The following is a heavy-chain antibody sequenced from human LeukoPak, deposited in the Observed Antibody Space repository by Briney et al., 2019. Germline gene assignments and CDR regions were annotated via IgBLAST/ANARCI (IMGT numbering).Heavy chain of an antibody. V-gene: IGHV3-48*04. CDR1: GFTFSTYS. Sequence: GGSLRLSCATSGFTFSTYSMNWVRQAPGKGLEWVSYISSSNSLYYADSVKGRFTISRDNAKNSLFLQMNSLRAEDTAVYYCARDRYCSSSSCYAGLDYWGQGTLVTVSS. D-gene: IGHD2-2*01. CDR3: ARDRYCSSSSCYAGLDY. J-gene: IGHJ4*02. CDR2: ISSSNSL.